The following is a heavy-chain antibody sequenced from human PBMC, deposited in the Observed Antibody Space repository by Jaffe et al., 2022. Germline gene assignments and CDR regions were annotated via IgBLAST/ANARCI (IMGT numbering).Heavy chain of an antibody. CDR3: ARVSLPDLSSSWTDDAFDI. V-gene: IGHV1-69*05. J-gene: IGHJ3*02. CDR2: IIPIFGTA. D-gene: IGHD6-13*01. Sequence: QVQLVQSGAEVKKPGSSVKVSCKASGGTFSSYAISWVRQAPGQGLEWMGGIIPIFGTANYAQKFQGRVTITTDESTSTAYMELSSLRSEDTAVYYCARVSLPDLSSSWTDDAFDIWGQGTMVTVSS. CDR1: GGTFSSYA.